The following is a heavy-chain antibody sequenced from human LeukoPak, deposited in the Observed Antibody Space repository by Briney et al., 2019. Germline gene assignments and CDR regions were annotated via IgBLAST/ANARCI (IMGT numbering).Heavy chain of an antibody. V-gene: IGHV3-7*01. J-gene: IGHJ4*02. CDR2: IKQDGSEK. Sequence: GGSLRLSCAASGFTFSSYWMSWVRQAPGKGLEWVANIKQDGSEKDYVDSVKGRFTISRDTAKNSLYLQMNSLRAEDTAVYYCARDRLHYGEYEKTFDYWGQGTLVSVSS. D-gene: IGHD4-17*01. CDR3: ARDRLHYGEYEKTFDY. CDR1: GFTFSSYW.